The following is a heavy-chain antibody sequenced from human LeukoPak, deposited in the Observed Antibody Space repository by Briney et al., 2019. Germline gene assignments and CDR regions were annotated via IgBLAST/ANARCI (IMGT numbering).Heavy chain of an antibody. CDR1: GYTFSGYY. J-gene: IGHJ4*02. D-gene: IGHD2-2*01. CDR2: INANSGGV. Sequence: ASVKVSCKASGYTFSGYYMHWVRQAPGQGLEWMGWINANSGGVHYGQKFQGRVTMTRDTSTSTAYMELSRLKSDDTAVYYCARVVVVPAVYFDHWGQGALVTVSS. V-gene: IGHV1-2*02. CDR3: ARVVVVPAVYFDH.